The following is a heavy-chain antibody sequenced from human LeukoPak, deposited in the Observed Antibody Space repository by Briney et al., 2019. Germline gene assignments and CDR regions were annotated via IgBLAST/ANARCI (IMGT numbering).Heavy chain of an antibody. J-gene: IGHJ4*02. V-gene: IGHV1-2*02. CDR1: GYTFTGYY. Sequence: ASVKVSCKASGYTFTGYYMHWVRQAPGQGLEWMGWINPNSGGTNYAQKFQGRVTMTRDTSISTAYMELSRLRSDGTAVYYCARDYDSSGYYYRWGQGTLVTVSS. D-gene: IGHD3-22*01. CDR2: INPNSGGT. CDR3: ARDYDSSGYYYR.